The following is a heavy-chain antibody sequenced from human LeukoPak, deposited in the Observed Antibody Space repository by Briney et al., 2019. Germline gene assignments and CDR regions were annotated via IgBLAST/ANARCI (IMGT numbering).Heavy chain of an antibody. CDR1: GFPFSHYA. V-gene: IGHV3-30*04. J-gene: IGHJ6*02. CDR2: ISYDGSNK. D-gene: IGHD3-3*01. CDR3: ARDGWSGYYYYGMDV. Sequence: GGSLRLSCAGSGFPFSHYAMHWVRQAPGKGLEWVAGISYDGSNKYYADSVKGRFTISRDNSKNTLYLQMNSLRAEDTAVYYCARDGWSGYYYYGMDVWGQGTTVTVSS.